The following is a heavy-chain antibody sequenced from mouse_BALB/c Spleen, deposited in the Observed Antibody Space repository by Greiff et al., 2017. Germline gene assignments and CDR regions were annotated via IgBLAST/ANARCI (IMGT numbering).Heavy chain of an antibody. D-gene: IGHD1-1*02. CDR2: IYPGSGST. V-gene: IGHV1-77*01. CDR3: ASNGGYYAMDY. CDR1: GYTFTDYV. Sequence: QVHVKQSGPELVKPGASVKMSCKASGYTFTDYVISWVKQRTGQGLEWIGEIYPGSGSTYYNEKFKSKATLTVDKSSSTAYMQLSSLTSEDSAVYYCASNGGYYAMDYWGQGTSVTVSS. J-gene: IGHJ4*01.